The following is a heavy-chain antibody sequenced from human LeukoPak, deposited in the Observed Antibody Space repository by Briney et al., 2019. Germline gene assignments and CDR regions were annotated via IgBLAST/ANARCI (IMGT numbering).Heavy chain of an antibody. Sequence: GGSLRLSCAVSGFSVSGYWMTWVRQAPGKGLEWVANIKQDGSERNYVDSVKGRFTISRDNAENSLFLQMNSLRVEDTAVYYCAREWQGGISAAGTRIEGDYWGQGTLVAASS. CDR3: AREWQGGISAAGTRIEGDY. CDR2: IKQDGSER. CDR1: GFSVSGYW. V-gene: IGHV3-7*01. D-gene: IGHD6-13*01. J-gene: IGHJ4*02.